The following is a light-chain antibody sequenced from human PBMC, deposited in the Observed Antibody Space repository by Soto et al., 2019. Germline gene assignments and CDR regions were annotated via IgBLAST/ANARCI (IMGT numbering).Light chain of an antibody. CDR1: QGISNF. CDR3: QKYNNAPYT. J-gene: IGKJ2*01. V-gene: IGKV1-27*01. CDR2: AAS. Sequence: DIQMTQSPFSLSASVGDRVTITCRASQGISNFLAWYQQKPGKVPKLLIYAASTLQSGVPSRFSGSGSGTDFTLTINNLQPEDFATYYCQKYNNAPYTFGQGTKLEIK.